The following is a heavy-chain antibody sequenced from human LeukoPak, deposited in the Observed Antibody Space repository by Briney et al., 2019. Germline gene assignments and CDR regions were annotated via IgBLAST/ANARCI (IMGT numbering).Heavy chain of an antibody. CDR2: ADGNT. CDR1: GFIVNTNY. J-gene: IGHJ6*03. Sequence: PGGSLRPSCAASGFIVNTNYMTWVRQAPGRGLEWVSFADGNTYYADSVKGRFTISRDNAKKSLYLQMNSLRVEDTAVYYCARAYSERYGLGYYYMDVWGKGTTVTVSS. CDR3: ARAYSERYGLGYYYMDV. V-gene: IGHV3-53*01. D-gene: IGHD1-26*01.